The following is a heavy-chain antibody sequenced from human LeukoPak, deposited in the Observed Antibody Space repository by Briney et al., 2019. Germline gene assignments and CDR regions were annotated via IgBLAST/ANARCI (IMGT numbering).Heavy chain of an antibody. CDR3: ATQATSGWHFS. V-gene: IGHV1-2*02. CDR2: INPNSGGT. D-gene: IGHD6-19*01. CDR1: GYTFTGYY. J-gene: IGHJ5*02. Sequence: ASVKVSCKASGYTFTGYYMHWVRQAPGQGPEWMGWINPNSGGTNYAQKFQGRVTMTRDTSLSTVHMELGRLRSDDTAVYYCATQATSGWHFSWGQGTLVTVSS.